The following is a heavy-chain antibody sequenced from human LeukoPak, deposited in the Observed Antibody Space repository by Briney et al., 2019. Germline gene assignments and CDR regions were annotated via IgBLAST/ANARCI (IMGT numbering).Heavy chain of an antibody. Sequence: GGSLRLSCAASEFSVGSNYMTWVRQAPGKGLEWVSLIYSGGSTYYADSVKGRFTISRDNSKNTLYLQMNSLRAEDTAVYYCARGSRLGVVERDAFDIWGQGTMVTVSS. CDR3: ARGSRLGVVERDAFDI. CDR2: IYSGGST. D-gene: IGHD3-3*01. CDR1: EFSVGSNY. J-gene: IGHJ3*02. V-gene: IGHV3-66*01.